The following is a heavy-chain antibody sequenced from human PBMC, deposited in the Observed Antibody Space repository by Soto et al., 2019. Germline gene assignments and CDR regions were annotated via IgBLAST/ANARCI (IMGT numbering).Heavy chain of an antibody. CDR1: GFTFSSYA. CDR3: ARGGSGSYYFDY. V-gene: IGHV3-30*04. Sequence: GGSLRLSCAASGFTFSSYAMHWVRQAPGKGLEWVAVISYDGSNKYYADSVKGRFTISRDNSKNTLYLQMNSLRAEDTAVYYCARGGSGSYYFDYWGQGTLVTVSS. D-gene: IGHD1-26*01. CDR2: ISYDGSNK. J-gene: IGHJ4*02.